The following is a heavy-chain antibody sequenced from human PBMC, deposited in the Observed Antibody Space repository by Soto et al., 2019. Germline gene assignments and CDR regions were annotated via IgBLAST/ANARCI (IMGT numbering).Heavy chain of an antibody. V-gene: IGHV4-59*01. D-gene: IGHD4-17*01. J-gene: IGHJ4*02. CDR1: GGSISSYY. Sequence: PSETPSLTCTVSGGSISSYYWSWIRQPPGKGLEWIGYIYYSGSTNYNPSLKSRVTISVDTSKNQFSLKLSSVTAADTAVYYCARDHKNGDYFYFDYWGQGTLVTVSS. CDR2: IYYSGST. CDR3: ARDHKNGDYFYFDY.